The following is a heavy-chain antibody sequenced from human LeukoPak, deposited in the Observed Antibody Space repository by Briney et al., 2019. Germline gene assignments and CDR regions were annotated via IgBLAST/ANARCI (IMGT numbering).Heavy chain of an antibody. V-gene: IGHV1-69*13. Sequence: ASVKVSCKASGGSFSSYAISWVRQAPGQGLEWMGGIIPIFGTANYAQKFQGRVTITADESTSRAYMELSSLRSEDTAVYYCAREGELLLDYWGQGTLVTVSS. CDR2: IIPIFGTA. CDR3: AREGELLLDY. J-gene: IGHJ4*02. D-gene: IGHD1-26*01. CDR1: GGSFSSYA.